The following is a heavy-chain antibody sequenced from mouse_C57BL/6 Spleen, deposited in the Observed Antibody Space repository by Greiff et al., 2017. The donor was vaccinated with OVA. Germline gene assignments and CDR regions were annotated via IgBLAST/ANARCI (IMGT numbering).Heavy chain of an antibody. CDR1: GFTFSSYG. CDR2: ISSGGSYT. CDR3: ARHGGLDFDY. J-gene: IGHJ2*01. D-gene: IGHD3-3*01. Sequence: EVQLQESGGDLVKPGGSLKLSCAASGFTFSSYGMSWVRQTPDKRLEWVATISSGGSYTYYPDSVKGRFTISRDNAKNTLYLQMSSLKSEDTAMYYCARHGGLDFDYWGQGTTLTVSS. V-gene: IGHV5-6*01.